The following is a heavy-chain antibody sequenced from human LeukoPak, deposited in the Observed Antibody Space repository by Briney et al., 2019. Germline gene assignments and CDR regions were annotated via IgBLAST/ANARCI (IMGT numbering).Heavy chain of an antibody. CDR1: GFTFSSYA. V-gene: IGHV3-23*01. D-gene: IGHD2-2*01. CDR3: ARDPGRCSSTSCYPDY. Sequence: GGSLRLSCAASGFTFSSYAMSWVRQAPGEGLEWVSAISGSGGSTYYADSVKGRFTISRDNSKNTLYLQMNSLRAEDTAVYYCARDPGRCSSTSCYPDYWGQGTLVTVSS. CDR2: ISGSGGST. J-gene: IGHJ4*02.